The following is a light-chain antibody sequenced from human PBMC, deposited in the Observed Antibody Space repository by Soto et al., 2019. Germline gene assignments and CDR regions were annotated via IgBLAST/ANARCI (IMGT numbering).Light chain of an antibody. V-gene: IGKV1-39*01. CDR1: QSISSY. J-gene: IGKJ4*01. CDR2: AAS. CDR3: QQSYNTPALT. Sequence: DIQMTQSPSSLSASVGDRVTITCRASQSISSYLNWYQQKPGKAPKLLIYAASSLQSGVPSRFSGSGSGTDFNLTISSLQPEDFATYYCQQSYNTPALTFGGGTKVEIK.